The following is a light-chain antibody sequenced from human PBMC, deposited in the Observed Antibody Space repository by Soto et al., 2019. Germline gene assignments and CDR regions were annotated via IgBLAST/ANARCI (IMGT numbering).Light chain of an antibody. Sequence: EIGMTQSPATLSVSPGERATLSCRASQTVNSNLAWYQQKPGQAPRLLIYGASTRATDIPARFSGSGSGTEFALTISSLQSEDFALFYCQQYNNWPYTFGQGTKWIS. CDR2: GAS. J-gene: IGKJ2*01. CDR1: QTVNSN. V-gene: IGKV3-15*01. CDR3: QQYNNWPYT.